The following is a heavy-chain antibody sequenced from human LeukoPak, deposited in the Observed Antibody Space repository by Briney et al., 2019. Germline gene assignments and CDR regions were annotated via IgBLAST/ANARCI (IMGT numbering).Heavy chain of an antibody. V-gene: IGHV3-66*01. Sequence: GGSLRLSCAASGFTVTTNYMTWVRQAPGKGLEWVSIIYSGGYTDYADSVKGRFTISRDNSKNTLDLQMNSLRAEDTAVYYCARRPEYSGSKGVFDYWGQGTLVTVSS. CDR2: IYSGGYT. J-gene: IGHJ4*02. CDR1: GFTVTTNY. D-gene: IGHD1-26*01. CDR3: ARRPEYSGSKGVFDY.